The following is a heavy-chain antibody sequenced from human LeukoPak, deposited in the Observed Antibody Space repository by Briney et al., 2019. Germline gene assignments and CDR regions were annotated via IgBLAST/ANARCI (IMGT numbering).Heavy chain of an antibody. CDR3: ARPLPRGLRYFDWPQMGGYFDY. V-gene: IGHV4-39*07. CDR2: IYYSGST. D-gene: IGHD3-9*01. J-gene: IGHJ4*02. CDR1: GGSIRSSSYY. Sequence: PSETLSLTCTVSGGSIRSSSYYWGWIRQPPGKGLEWIGCIYYSGSTNYNPSLKSRVTISVDTSKNQFSLKLSSVTAAETAVYYCARPLPRGLRYFDWPQMGGYFDYWGQGTLVTVSS.